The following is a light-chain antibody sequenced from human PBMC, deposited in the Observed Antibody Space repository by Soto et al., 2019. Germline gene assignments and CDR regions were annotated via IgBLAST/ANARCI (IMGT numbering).Light chain of an antibody. J-gene: IGLJ2*01. Sequence: QSVLTQTPSASGTPGQRLTLSCSGSSSNIGSNSVSWYKQLPGAAPKLLIYTNNQRPSGVPDRFSVSKTGTSASLAISGLQPEDEADYYCAAWDDSLNDLVFGGGTKLTVL. CDR2: TNN. V-gene: IGLV1-44*01. CDR1: SSNIGSNS. CDR3: AAWDDSLNDLV.